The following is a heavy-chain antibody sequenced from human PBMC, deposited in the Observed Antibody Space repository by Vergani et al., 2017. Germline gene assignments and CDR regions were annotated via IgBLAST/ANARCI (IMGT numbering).Heavy chain of an antibody. Sequence: QLQLQESGPGLVKPSETLSLTFTVPCCSIRSSLYYCGWIPQPPGQGLEWIGGIYYSGTTYYNPSLKSQVTISVDTSKNQFSLKLSSVTAADTAVYYCARHDYSNYWFDPWGQGTLVTVSS. CDR2: IYYSGTT. J-gene: IGHJ5*02. CDR3: ARHDYSNYWFDP. CDR1: CCSIRSSLYY. D-gene: IGHD4-11*01. V-gene: IGHV4-39*01.